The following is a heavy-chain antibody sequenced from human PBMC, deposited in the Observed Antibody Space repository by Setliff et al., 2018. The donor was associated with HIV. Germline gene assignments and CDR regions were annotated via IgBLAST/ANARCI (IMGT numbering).Heavy chain of an antibody. CDR3: ARGAWYTSGWYSSRYLDV. D-gene: IGHD6-19*01. CDR1: GYTFTSSD. Sequence: ASVKVSCKASGYTFTSSDINWVRQATGQGLEWMGWMNPNSGNTGYAQKFQGRVTMTRDTSIKTAYMELSSLRSEDTAVYYCARGAWYTSGWYSSRYLDVWGKGTTVSVSS. J-gene: IGHJ6*03. V-gene: IGHV1-8*02. CDR2: MNPNSGNT.